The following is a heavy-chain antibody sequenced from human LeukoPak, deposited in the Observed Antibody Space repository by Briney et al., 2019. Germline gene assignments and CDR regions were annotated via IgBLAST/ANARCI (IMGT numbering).Heavy chain of an antibody. D-gene: IGHD1-26*01. J-gene: IGHJ4*02. V-gene: IGHV3-7*01. Sequence: PGGSLRLSCAASGFTFSYYWMSWVRQAPGKGLEWVANIKQDGSETYYVDSVKGRFTISRDNAKNSLFLQMNSLRAEDTAVYYCARDGFEGRSWGATDYWGQGTLVTVSS. CDR1: GFTFSYYW. CDR3: ARDGFEGRSWGATDY. CDR2: IKQDGSET.